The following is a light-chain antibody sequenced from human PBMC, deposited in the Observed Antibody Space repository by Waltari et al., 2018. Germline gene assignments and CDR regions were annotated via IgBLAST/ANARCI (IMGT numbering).Light chain of an antibody. J-gene: IGKJ5*01. Sequence: DIQMTQSPSSVSASVGDRVTITCRASQDISSWLAWYQQKPGQAPRLLIYAVSILHSGVPSRFSGSGSGTEFTLTITSLQPEDFAIYYCQQGDGFHPITFGQGTRLE. CDR3: QQGDGFHPIT. V-gene: IGKV1-12*01. CDR1: QDISSW. CDR2: AVS.